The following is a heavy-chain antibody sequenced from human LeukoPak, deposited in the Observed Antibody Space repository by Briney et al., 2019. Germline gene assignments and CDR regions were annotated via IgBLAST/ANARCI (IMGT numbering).Heavy chain of an antibody. Sequence: GGSLRLSCAASGVTFSSYAMSWVRQAPGKGLEWISAISGSGGSTYYADSVKRRFTISRDNSNNTLYLQMNSLRAEDTALYYCAKGGMSIAARAIDYWGQGTLVTVFS. CDR1: GVTFSSYA. CDR2: ISGSGGST. V-gene: IGHV3-23*01. D-gene: IGHD6-6*01. J-gene: IGHJ4*02. CDR3: AKGGMSIAARAIDY.